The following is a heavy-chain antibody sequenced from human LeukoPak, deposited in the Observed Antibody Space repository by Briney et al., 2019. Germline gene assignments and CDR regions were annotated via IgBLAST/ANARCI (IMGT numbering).Heavy chain of an antibody. CDR2: IDPNSGVT. CDR3: ARRAFSLGSPFDY. J-gene: IGHJ4*02. V-gene: IGHV1-2*02. CDR1: GYTLTDNH. D-gene: IGHD3-16*01. Sequence: GASVKVSCKASGYTLTDNHLYWVRQAPGQGLEWMGWIDPNSGVTNFAQNFQGRLTMTTDTSISTAYMELSRLTSDDTTVYYCARRAFSLGSPFDYWGQGTLVTVSS.